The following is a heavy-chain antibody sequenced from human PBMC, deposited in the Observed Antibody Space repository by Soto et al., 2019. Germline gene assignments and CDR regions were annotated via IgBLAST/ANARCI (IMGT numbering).Heavy chain of an antibody. J-gene: IGHJ4*01. V-gene: IGHV4-38-2*02. CDR2: IYHGGTT. Sequence: ETLSLTCTVSGYSIISGSYWAWIRQPPGKGPEWIASIYHGGTTFYNPSLKSRITISVDTSNNQFSLKLMSVTAADTAVYYCARVHVMVVAGSTFDYWGNGTLVTVSS. CDR1: GYSIISGSY. CDR3: ARVHVMVVAGSTFDY. D-gene: IGHD6-19*01.